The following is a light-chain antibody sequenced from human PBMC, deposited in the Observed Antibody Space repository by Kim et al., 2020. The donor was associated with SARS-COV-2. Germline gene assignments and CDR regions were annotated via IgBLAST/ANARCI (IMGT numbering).Light chain of an antibody. Sequence: SYELTQPPSVSVAPGKTARITCGGNNIGSRSVHWYQQKPGQAPVLVISYDSDRPSGIPERFSGSNSGNTATLTISRVEAGDEADYYCQVWGSASDHWVFGGGTKLTVL. CDR3: QVWGSASDHWV. CDR1: NIGSRS. V-gene: IGLV3-21*01. J-gene: IGLJ3*02. CDR2: YDS.